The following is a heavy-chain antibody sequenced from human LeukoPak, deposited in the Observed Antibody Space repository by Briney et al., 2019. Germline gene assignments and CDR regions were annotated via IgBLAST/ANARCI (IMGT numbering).Heavy chain of an antibody. CDR3: ARGVLGIWGSYRDYFDY. V-gene: IGHV3-23*01. D-gene: IGHD3-16*02. CDR2: ISGSAGST. Sequence: GGSLRLSCAASGFTFSSYAMSWVRQAPGKGLEWVSAISGSAGSTYYADSVKGRFTISRDNSKNTLYLQVNSLRAEDTAVYYCARGVLGIWGSYRDYFDYWGQGTLVTVSS. CDR1: GFTFSSYA. J-gene: IGHJ4*02.